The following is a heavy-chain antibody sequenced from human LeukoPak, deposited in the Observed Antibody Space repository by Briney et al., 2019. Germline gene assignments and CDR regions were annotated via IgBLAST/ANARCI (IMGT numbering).Heavy chain of an antibody. CDR1: GGSISSGDYY. J-gene: IGHJ4*02. CDR2: IYYSGRT. D-gene: IGHD3-9*01. Sequence: SETLSLTCTVSGGSISSGDYYWRWIRQPPGKGLEWIGYIYYSGRTYYNPSLKSRVTISVDTSKNQFSLKLSSVTAADTAVYFCFKQTTPYDILTGYSAFDYWGQGTLVTVSS. V-gene: IGHV4-30-4*01. CDR3: FKQTTPYDILTGYSAFDY.